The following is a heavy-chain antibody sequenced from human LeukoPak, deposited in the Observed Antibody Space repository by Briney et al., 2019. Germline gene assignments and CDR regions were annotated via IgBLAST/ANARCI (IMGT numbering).Heavy chain of an antibody. CDR2: LSGSGDTT. CDR1: GFSFSTYA. V-gene: IGHV3-23*01. CDR3: AKDLTYYSGSGSPRMDV. D-gene: IGHD3-10*01. Sequence: GGSLRLSCAASGFSFSTYAMSWVRQAPGKGLEWVSSLSGSGDTTYYADSVKGRFTISRDNSKNTLYVQMNSLRAEDTARYYCAKDLTYYSGSGSPRMDVWGKGTTVTVSS. J-gene: IGHJ6*04.